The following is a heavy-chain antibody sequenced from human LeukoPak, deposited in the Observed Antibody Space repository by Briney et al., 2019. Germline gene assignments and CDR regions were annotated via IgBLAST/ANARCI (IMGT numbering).Heavy chain of an antibody. J-gene: IGHJ5*02. V-gene: IGHV3-21*01. CDR1: GFTFSSCS. D-gene: IGHD2-2*01. Sequence: GGSLRLSCAASGFTFSSCSMNWVRQAPGKGLEWVSSISSSSPYIYYADSLRGRFTISRDNAKNSLYLQMNSLRAEDTAVYYCARGGVPAAMGWFDPWGQGTLVTVSS. CDR2: ISSSSPYI. CDR3: ARGGVPAAMGWFDP.